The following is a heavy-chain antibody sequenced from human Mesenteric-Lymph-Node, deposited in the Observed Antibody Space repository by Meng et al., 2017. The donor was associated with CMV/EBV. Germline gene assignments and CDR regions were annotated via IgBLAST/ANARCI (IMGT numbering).Heavy chain of an antibody. V-gene: IGHV2-5*02. CDR2: IYWDDDK. CDR1: GCSLSTSGVG. CDR3: AHTLTGPNWFDP. D-gene: IGHD3-9*01. Sequence: TFSGCSLSTSGVGVGWSRQPPGKALEWLALIYWDDDKRYSPSLKSRLTITKDTSKNQVVRTMTNMDPVDTATYYCAHTLTGPNWFDPWGQGTLVTVSS. J-gene: IGHJ5*02.